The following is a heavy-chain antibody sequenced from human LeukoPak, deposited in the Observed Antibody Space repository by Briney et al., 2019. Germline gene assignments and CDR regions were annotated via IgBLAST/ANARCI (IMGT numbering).Heavy chain of an antibody. Sequence: SVKVSCKASGGTFSSYAISWVRQAPGQGLEWMGGIIPIFGTANYAQKFQGRVTITADESTSTAYMELSSLRSEDTAVYYCAREFSDCYGSGSYYSPDYWGQGTLVTVSS. J-gene: IGHJ4*02. D-gene: IGHD3-10*01. CDR3: AREFSDCYGSGSYYSPDY. CDR1: GGTFSSYA. V-gene: IGHV1-69*13. CDR2: IIPIFGTA.